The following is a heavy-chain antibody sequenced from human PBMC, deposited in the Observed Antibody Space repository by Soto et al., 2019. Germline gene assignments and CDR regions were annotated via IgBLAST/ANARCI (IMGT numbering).Heavy chain of an antibody. J-gene: IGHJ5*02. Sequence: QVQLVQSGAEVKKPGASVKVSCKASGYTFTSYAMHWVRQAPGQRLEWMGWINAGNGNTKYAQKFQGRVTITRDTSASTAYMELSSLRSEDTAVYYCARSLVVGAVAGMMWFDPWGQGTLVNVSS. CDR2: INAGNGNT. D-gene: IGHD6-19*01. V-gene: IGHV1-3*01. CDR3: ARSLVVGAVAGMMWFDP. CDR1: GYTFTSYA.